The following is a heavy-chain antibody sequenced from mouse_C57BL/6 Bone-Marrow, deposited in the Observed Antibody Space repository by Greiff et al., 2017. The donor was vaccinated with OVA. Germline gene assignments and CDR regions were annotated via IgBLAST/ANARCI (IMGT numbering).Heavy chain of an antibody. CDR3: ARKSGGYDETWFAY. Sequence: QVQLQQSGPGLVQPSQSLSITCTVSGFSLTSYGVHWVRQSPGKGLEWLGVIWSGGSTDYNAAFISRLSISKDNSKSQVFFKMNSLQADDTAIYYCARKSGGYDETWFAYWGQGTLVTVSA. CDR2: IWSGGST. CDR1: GFSLTSYG. V-gene: IGHV2-2*01. J-gene: IGHJ3*01. D-gene: IGHD2-2*01.